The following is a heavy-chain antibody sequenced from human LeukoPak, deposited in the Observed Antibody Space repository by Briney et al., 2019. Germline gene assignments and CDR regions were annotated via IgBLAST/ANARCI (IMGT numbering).Heavy chain of an antibody. J-gene: IGHJ4*02. CDR2: LSGSGGGT. CDR1: GITLSNYA. Sequence: GGSLRLSCAVSGITLSNYAMSWVRQAPGEGLGWVAGLSGSGGGTNYADSVQGRFTIYRANPKNTLYLKMNSLRAEDTAVYFCAKRGVVIRVFLVGFHKEAYYFDSWGQGALVTVSS. CDR3: AKRGVVIRVFLVGFHKEAYYFDS. V-gene: IGHV3-23*01. D-gene: IGHD3-10*01.